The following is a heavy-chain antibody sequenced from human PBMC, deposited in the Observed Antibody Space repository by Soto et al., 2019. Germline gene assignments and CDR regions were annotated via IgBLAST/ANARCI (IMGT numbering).Heavy chain of an antibody. V-gene: IGHV3-48*02. D-gene: IGHD3-22*01. Sequence: GGSLRLSCAASGFTFSHYSLHWVRQAPGKGLEWISYISTSSSATYYADSVKGRFTVSRDNGNKLLFRQMNRLTNEDTAVYYCARESLQVYDSDGLHASWGPGTLVTVSS. CDR3: ARESLQVYDSDGLHAS. CDR2: ISTSSSAT. J-gene: IGHJ4*02. CDR1: GFTFSHYS.